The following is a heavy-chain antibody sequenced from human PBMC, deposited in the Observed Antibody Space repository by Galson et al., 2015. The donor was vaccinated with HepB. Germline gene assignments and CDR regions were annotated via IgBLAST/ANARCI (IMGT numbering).Heavy chain of an antibody. J-gene: IGHJ4*02. CDR1: GFTFSDYY. V-gene: IGHV3-11*06. Sequence: LRLSCAASGFTFSDYYMSWIRQAPGKGLEWISCISGSSGYTNYADSVKGRFTISRDNAKNSLYLQMNSLRAEDTAVYYCARDGIVVVPATIPLDYWGQGTLVTVSS. CDR3: ARDGIVVVPATIPLDY. CDR2: ISGSSGYT. D-gene: IGHD2-2*02.